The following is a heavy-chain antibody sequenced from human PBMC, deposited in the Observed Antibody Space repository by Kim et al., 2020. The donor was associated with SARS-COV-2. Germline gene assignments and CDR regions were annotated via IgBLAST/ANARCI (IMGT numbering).Heavy chain of an antibody. D-gene: IGHD2-15*01. J-gene: IGHJ5*02. CDR2: ISGSGGST. Sequence: GGSLRLSCAASGFTFSSYAMSWVRQAPGKGLEWVSAISGSGGSTYYADSVKGRFTISRDNSKNTLYLQMNSLRAEDTAVYYCAKDILGYCSGGSCYSVDFDPWGQGTLVTVSS. V-gene: IGHV3-23*01. CDR3: AKDILGYCSGGSCYSVDFDP. CDR1: GFTFSSYA.